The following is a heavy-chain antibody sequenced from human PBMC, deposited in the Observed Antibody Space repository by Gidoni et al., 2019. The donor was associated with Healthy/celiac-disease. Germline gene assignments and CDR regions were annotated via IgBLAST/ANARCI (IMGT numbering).Heavy chain of an antibody. CDR2: ISYDGSNK. CDR1: GFTFRSYG. D-gene: IGHD2-8*01. Sequence: QVQLVESGGGVVTPGRSLRLSCAAAGFTFRSYGMHWVRQAPGKGLEWVAVISYDGSNKYYADSVKGRFTISRDNSKNTLYLQMNSLRAEDTAVYYCAKCGMVYAILDAFDIWGQGTMVTVSS. J-gene: IGHJ3*02. V-gene: IGHV3-30*18. CDR3: AKCGMVYAILDAFDI.